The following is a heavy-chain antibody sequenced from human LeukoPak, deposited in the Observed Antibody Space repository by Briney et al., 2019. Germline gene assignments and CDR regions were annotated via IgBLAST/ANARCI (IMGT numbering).Heavy chain of an antibody. CDR2: LRYDVSNK. J-gene: IGHJ6*03. CDR1: GFTFSSYW. CDR3: AKDGDTMSGTYYYDMDV. D-gene: IGHD1-26*01. Sequence: PGGSLRLSCAASGFTFSSYWMSWVRHAPGKGREWVAFLRYDVSNKYYADSVKGRFTISRENSKNTLYLQMNSLRGEDTAVYYCAKDGDTMSGTYYYDMDVWGKGTTVTIS. V-gene: IGHV3-30*02.